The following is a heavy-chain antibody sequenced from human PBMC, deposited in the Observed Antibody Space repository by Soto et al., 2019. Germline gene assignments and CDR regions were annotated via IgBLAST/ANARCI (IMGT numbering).Heavy chain of an antibody. V-gene: IGHV3-74*01. J-gene: IGHJ6*02. D-gene: IGHD1-26*01. CDR1: GFTFSSYW. CDR2: INTDGSGT. CDR3: VRDSYTGTPGIYYGMDV. Sequence: GGSLRLSCAASGFTFSSYWMHWVRHAPGKGLVWVSRINTDGSGTTNADSVKGRFTISRDNAKNTLYLQMNSLRAEDTAVYYCVRDSYTGTPGIYYGMDVWGQGTTVTVSS.